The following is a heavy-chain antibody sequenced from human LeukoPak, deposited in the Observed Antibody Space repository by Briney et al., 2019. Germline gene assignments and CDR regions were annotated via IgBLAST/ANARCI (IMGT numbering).Heavy chain of an antibody. J-gene: IGHJ4*02. Sequence: ASLKVSCKASGYTFTDHYMHWVRQAPGQGLEWMGWINVSRGGTNYAQRFQDRVTMTRDTSITTAYMELNRLKSDDTAVYYCARRYCSSTSCYYFDYWGQGTLVTVSS. V-gene: IGHV1-2*02. CDR1: GYTFTDHY. CDR3: ARRYCSSTSCYYFDY. CDR2: INVSRGGT. D-gene: IGHD2-2*01.